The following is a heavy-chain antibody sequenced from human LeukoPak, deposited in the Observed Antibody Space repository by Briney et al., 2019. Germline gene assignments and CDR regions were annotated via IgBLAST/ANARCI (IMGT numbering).Heavy chain of an antibody. Sequence: PGGSLRLSCAASRFTFSNYWMNWVRQASGKGLEWVAKIKQDGSEKYYVDSVRGRFTISRDNAKNAVYLQMNSLRGEDTAVSYCAREGYCSGGICAFDYWGQGTLVTVSS. CDR3: AREGYCSGGICAFDY. CDR2: IKQDGSEK. CDR1: RFTFSNYW. J-gene: IGHJ4*02. D-gene: IGHD2-15*01. V-gene: IGHV3-7*01.